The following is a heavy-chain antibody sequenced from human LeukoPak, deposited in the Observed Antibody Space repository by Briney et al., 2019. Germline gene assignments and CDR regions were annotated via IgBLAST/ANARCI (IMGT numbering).Heavy chain of an antibody. CDR2: MNPNSGNT. CDR1: GYTFTSYD. Sequence: ASVKVSCKASGYTFTSYDINWVRQATGQGLEWMGWMNPNSGNTGYAQKFQGRVTMTRNTSISTAYMELSSLRSEDTAVYYCARVGVAVAGYGMDVWGQGTTVTVSS. CDR3: ARVGVAVAGYGMDV. V-gene: IGHV1-8*01. D-gene: IGHD6-19*01. J-gene: IGHJ6*02.